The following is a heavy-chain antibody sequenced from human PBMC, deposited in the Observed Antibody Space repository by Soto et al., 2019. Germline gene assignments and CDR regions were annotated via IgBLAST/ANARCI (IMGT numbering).Heavy chain of an antibody. CDR1: GFTFSSYA. CDR2: ISYDGSNK. CDR3: ARDHSYSKVPYYGMDV. V-gene: IGHV3-30-3*01. D-gene: IGHD4-4*01. Sequence: AGGSLRLSCAASGFTFSSYAMHWVRQAPGKGLEWVAVISYDGSNKYYADSVKGRFTISRDNSKNTLYLQMNSLRAEDTAVYYCARDHSYSKVPYYGMDVWGQGTTVTVSS. J-gene: IGHJ6*02.